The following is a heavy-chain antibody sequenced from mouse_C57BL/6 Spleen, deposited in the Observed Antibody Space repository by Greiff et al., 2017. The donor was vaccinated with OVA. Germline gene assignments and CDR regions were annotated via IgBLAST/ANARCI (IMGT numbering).Heavy chain of an antibody. J-gene: IGHJ2*01. CDR1: GYSITSGYY. D-gene: IGHD4-1*01. Sequence: EVKLMESGPGLVKPSQSLSLTCSVTGYSITSGYYWNWIRQFPGNKLEWMGYISYDGSNNYNPSLKNRISITRDTSKNQFFLKLNSVTTEDTATYYCARGLTAFDYWGQGTTLTVSS. CDR3: ARGLTAFDY. CDR2: ISYDGSN. V-gene: IGHV3-6*01.